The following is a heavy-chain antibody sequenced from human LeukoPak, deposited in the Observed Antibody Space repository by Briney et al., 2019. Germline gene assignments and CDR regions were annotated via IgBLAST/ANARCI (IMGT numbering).Heavy chain of an antibody. CDR2: ISSSSSYI. D-gene: IGHD5-24*01. CDR3: ARVPSGQFYGMDV. J-gene: IGHJ6*04. CDR1: GFTFSSYS. Sequence: SGGSLRLSCAASGFTFSSYSMNWVRQAPGKGLEWVSSISSSSSYIYYADSVKGRFTISRDNAKNSLYLQMNSLRAEDTAVYYCARVPSGQFYGMDVWGKGTTVTVSS. V-gene: IGHV3-21*01.